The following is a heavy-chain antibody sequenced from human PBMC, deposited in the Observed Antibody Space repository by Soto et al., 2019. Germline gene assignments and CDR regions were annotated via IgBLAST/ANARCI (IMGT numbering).Heavy chain of an antibody. CDR1: GFTFSNYG. J-gene: IGHJ4*02. V-gene: IGHV3-33*01. CDR2: IWYDGSNK. CDR3: ARDQGGYSYGYPDY. Sequence: PGGSLRLSCAASGFTFSNYGVHWVRQAPGKGLEWVAVIWYDGSNKYYADSVKGRFTVSGDNSKNTLYLQMNSLRAEDTAVYYCARDQGGYSYGYPDYWGQGTLVTVSS. D-gene: IGHD5-18*01.